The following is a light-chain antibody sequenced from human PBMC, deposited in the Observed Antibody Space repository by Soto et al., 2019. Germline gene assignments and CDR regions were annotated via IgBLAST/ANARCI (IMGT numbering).Light chain of an antibody. Sequence: DIVMTQSPDSLAVSLGERATINCKSSRSVLFTSNNKNYLAWYQQKAGQPPKLLIYWASTRESGVPDRFSGSGSGTDFTLTISSLQAEDVAVYYCQQYYVNPKTFGQGTKVDIK. J-gene: IGKJ1*01. CDR1: RSVLFTSNNKNY. V-gene: IGKV4-1*01. CDR3: QQYYVNPKT. CDR2: WAS.